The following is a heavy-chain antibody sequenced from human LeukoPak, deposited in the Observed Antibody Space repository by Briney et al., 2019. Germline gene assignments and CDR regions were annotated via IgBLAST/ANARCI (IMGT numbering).Heavy chain of an antibody. CDR1: GFTFDDYA. J-gene: IGHJ3*02. CDR2: ISWNSGSI. D-gene: IGHD6-13*01. Sequence: GGSLRLSCAASGFTFDDYAMHWVRQAPGKGLEWVSGISWNSGSIGYADSVKGRFTISRDNAKNSLYLQMNSLRAEDTALYYCAKDIAAAGRNDAFDIWGQGTMVTVSS. V-gene: IGHV3-9*01. CDR3: AKDIAAAGRNDAFDI.